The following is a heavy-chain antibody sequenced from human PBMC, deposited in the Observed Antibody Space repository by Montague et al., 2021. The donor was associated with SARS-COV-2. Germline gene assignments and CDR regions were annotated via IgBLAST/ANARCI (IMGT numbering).Heavy chain of an antibody. CDR2: VSDTGGST. V-gene: IGHV3-23*01. J-gene: IGHJ4*02. CDR3: AKDDGSGNYYNGLYEN. D-gene: IGHD3-10*01. Sequence: FLRLSCAASGFTFKNYAMGLFRQAPGKGLEWVSAVSDTGGSTYYADSVKGRFTISRDNGRNSVHLQMNSLRAEDTALYYCAKDDGSGNYYNGLYENWGQGTRVTVSS. CDR1: GFTFKNYA.